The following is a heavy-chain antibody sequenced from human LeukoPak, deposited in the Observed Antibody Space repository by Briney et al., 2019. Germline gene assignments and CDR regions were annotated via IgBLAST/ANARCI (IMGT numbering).Heavy chain of an antibody. CDR3: ARRSTERWLQRRGIDAFDI. D-gene: IGHD5-24*01. V-gene: IGHV1-69*05. CDR2: IIPIFGTA. CDR1: GGTFSSYA. Sequence: ASVKVSCKASGGTFSSYAISWVRQAPGQGLEWMGGIIPIFGTANYAQKFQGRVTITTGESTSTAYMELSSLRSEDTAVYYCARRSTERWLQRRGIDAFDIWGQGTMVTVSS. J-gene: IGHJ3*02.